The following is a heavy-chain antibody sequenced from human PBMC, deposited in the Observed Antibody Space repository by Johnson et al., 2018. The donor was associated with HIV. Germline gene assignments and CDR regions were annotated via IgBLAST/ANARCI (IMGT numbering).Heavy chain of an antibody. CDR3: ARAGWGYDSSAFDAFDI. V-gene: IGHV3-30*03. Sequence: QVQLVESGGGLVQPGGSLRLSCAASGLSISNSYMSWVRQAPGKGLEWVAVISYDGSNKYYADSVKGRFTISRDNSKNTLYLQMESLRVEDTAVYYCARAGWGYDSSAFDAFDIWGQGTMVTVSS. CDR1: GLSISNSY. CDR2: ISYDGSNK. J-gene: IGHJ3*02. D-gene: IGHD3-22*01.